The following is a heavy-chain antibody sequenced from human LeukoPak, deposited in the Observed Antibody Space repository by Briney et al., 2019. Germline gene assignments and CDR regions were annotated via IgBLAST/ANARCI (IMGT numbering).Heavy chain of an antibody. CDR3: ARGSGSSGYYYYYVDV. CDR1: GGSFSGYY. Sequence: PSETLSLTCAVYGGSFSGYYWSWIRQPPGKGLEWIGYIYCSGSTNYNPSLKSRVTISVDTSKNQFSLKLSSVTAADTAVYYCARGSGSSGYYYYYVDVWGKGTTVTVSS. D-gene: IGHD6-6*01. CDR2: IYCSGST. V-gene: IGHV4-59*01. J-gene: IGHJ6*03.